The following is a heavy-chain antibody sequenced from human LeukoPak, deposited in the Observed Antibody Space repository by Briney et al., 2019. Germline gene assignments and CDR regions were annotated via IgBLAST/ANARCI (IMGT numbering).Heavy chain of an antibody. CDR2: INHSGST. D-gene: IGHD2-15*01. CDR3: ARLPLKYCSGGSCYSDFDY. V-gene: IGHV4-34*01. CDR1: GGSFSGYY. Sequence: KTSETLSLTCAAYGGSFSGYYWSWIRQPPGKGLEWIGEINHSGSTNYNPSLKSRVTISVDTSKNQFSLKLSSVTAADTAVYYCARLPLKYCSGGSCYSDFDYWGQGTLVTVSS. J-gene: IGHJ4*02.